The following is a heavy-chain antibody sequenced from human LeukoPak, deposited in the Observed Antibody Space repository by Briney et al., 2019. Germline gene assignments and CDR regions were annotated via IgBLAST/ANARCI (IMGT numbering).Heavy chain of an antibody. Sequence: PGGSLRLSCAASGFIFSDYRMNWVRQAPGRGLEWVSSISSSGSYIYDADSVKGRFTISRDNAKNSLYLQMNSLRAEDTAVYYCARDKASKVPTTRYYYHGMDVWGQGTTVTVSS. CDR1: GFIFSDYR. CDR2: ISSSGSYI. CDR3: ARDKASKVPTTRYYYHGMDV. D-gene: IGHD1-26*01. J-gene: IGHJ6*02. V-gene: IGHV3-21*01.